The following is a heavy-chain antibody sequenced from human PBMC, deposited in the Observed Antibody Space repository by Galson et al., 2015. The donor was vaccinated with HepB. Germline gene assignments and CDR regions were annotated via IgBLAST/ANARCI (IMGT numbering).Heavy chain of an antibody. V-gene: IGHV4-34*01. CDR1: GGSVSNYY. Sequence: ETLSLTCTVSGGSVSNYYWTWIRQPPGKGLEWIGEITQSGSTHSNPSLKSRVTISVDTSKNQFSLKVRSVTAADTAVYYCARGKGRQVLLDYHYYGMDVWGQGTTVSVSS. CDR2: ITQSGST. D-gene: IGHD3-3*01. CDR3: ARGKGRQVLLDYHYYGMDV. J-gene: IGHJ6*01.